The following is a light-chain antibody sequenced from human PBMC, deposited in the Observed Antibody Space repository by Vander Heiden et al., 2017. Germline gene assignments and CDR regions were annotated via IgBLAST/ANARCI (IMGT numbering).Light chain of an antibody. CDR1: QSISSY. Sequence: DSQATQWASSLSASVGDRVTITCRASQSISSYLNWYQQKPGKAPKLLIYAASIFFSGVRSRSSASRSGTDFALTINMLLLEAFTTYYCHEGDTTLITFGGGTKVEIK. CDR3: HEGDTTLIT. CDR2: AAS. V-gene: IGKV1-39*01. J-gene: IGKJ4*01.